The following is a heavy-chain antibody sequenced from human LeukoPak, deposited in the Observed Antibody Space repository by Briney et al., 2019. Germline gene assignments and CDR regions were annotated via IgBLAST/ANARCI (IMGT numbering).Heavy chain of an antibody. D-gene: IGHD5-24*01. V-gene: IGHV3-48*01. CDR1: GFAFSSYN. Sequence: GGSLRLSCAASGFAFSSYNMNWVRQAPGKGLEWVSYISSGSSAIYYADSVKGRFTISRDNAKNSLYLQMNSLRAEDTAVYYCARDYGMATIRMDFWGQGTLVTVSS. J-gene: IGHJ4*02. CDR3: ARDYGMATIRMDF. CDR2: ISSGSSAI.